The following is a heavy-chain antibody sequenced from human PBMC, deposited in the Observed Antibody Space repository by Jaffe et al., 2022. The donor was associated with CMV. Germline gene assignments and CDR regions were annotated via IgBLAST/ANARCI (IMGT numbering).Heavy chain of an antibody. CDR2: ISGGGIKT. J-gene: IGHJ5*02. D-gene: IGHD2-21*01. Sequence: EVQLVESGGGLVQPGGSLRLSCAASGFTFSSYAMTWVRQRPGKGLEWVSDISGGGIKTHYADSVKGRFIISRDNSKSTLYLQMNSLRAEDTAVYYCAKHPIVVLPMEAWCDPWGQGTLVTVSS. V-gene: IGHV3-23*04. CDR1: GFTFSSYA. CDR3: AKHPIVVLPMEAWCDP.